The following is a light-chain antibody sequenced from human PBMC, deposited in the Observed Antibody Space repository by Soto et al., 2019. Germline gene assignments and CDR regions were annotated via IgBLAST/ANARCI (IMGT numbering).Light chain of an antibody. CDR1: QSISSW. V-gene: IGKV1-5*01. Sequence: DIQMTQSPSTLSASVGDRVTITCRASQSISSWLAWYQQKPGKAPKLLIYDASSLESGVPSRFSGSGSGTEFTLTISSLQPEDVATYYCQKYNSAPPWTFGQGTKVDNK. CDR3: QKYNSAPPWT. CDR2: DAS. J-gene: IGKJ1*01.